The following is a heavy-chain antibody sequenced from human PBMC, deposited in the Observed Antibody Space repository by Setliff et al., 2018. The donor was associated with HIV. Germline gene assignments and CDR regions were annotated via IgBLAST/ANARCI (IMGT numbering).Heavy chain of an antibody. V-gene: IGHV1-18*01. CDR3: ARGSLLVAGTLEDWDSFDV. J-gene: IGHJ3*01. D-gene: IGHD6-19*01. CDR1: GYTFSSYG. Sequence: ASVKVSCKASGYTFSSYGISWVRQAPGQGLEWMGWISPSNGYTDYAQKFRDRVTLTTDTSTSTAYMEIKSLTSDDTAMYFCARGSLLVAGTLEDWDSFDVWGQGTMVTVSS. CDR2: ISPSNGYT.